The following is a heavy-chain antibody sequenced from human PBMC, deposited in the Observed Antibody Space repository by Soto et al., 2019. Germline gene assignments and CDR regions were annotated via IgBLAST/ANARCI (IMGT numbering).Heavy chain of an antibody. CDR1: GFTFSSYA. CDR3: SKDRIPFGPYGFWSCSPIDDY. V-gene: IGHV3-23*01. Sequence: GGSLRLSCAASGFTFSSYAMSWVRQAPGKGLEWVSAISGSGGSTYYADSVKGRFTISRDNSKNTLYLQMNSLRAEDKAVYFCSKDRIPFGPYGFWSCSPIDDYLGQGTLVTVSS. CDR2: ISGSGGST. D-gene: IGHD3-3*01. J-gene: IGHJ4*02.